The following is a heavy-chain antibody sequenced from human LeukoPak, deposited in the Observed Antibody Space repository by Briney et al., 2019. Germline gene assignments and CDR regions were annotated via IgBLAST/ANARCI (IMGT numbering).Heavy chain of an antibody. Sequence: PSETLSLTCAVSGGSMSSTKWWSWVRQPPGKGLEWIGEIYHSGSTNYNPSLKSRITISVDRSKNQVSLNLSSVTAADTAVYYCATSTVMNEHCFAYWAQGTLVTVSS. D-gene: IGHD4-17*01. CDR3: ATSTVMNEHCFAY. CDR2: IYHSGST. J-gene: IGHJ4*02. CDR1: GGSMSSTKW. V-gene: IGHV4-4*02.